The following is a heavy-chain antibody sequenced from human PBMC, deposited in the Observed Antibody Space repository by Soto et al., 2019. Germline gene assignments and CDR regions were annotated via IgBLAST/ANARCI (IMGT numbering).Heavy chain of an antibody. V-gene: IGHV3-23*01. CDR3: AKVGYYDILTGYYKGGYFDY. Sequence: GGSLRLSCAASGFTFSSYAMSWVRQAPGKGLEWVSAISGSGGSTYYADSVKGRFTISRDNSKNTLYLQMNSLRAEDTAVYYCAKVGYYDILTGYYKGGYFDYWGQGTLVTVSS. CDR2: ISGSGGST. J-gene: IGHJ4*02. D-gene: IGHD3-9*01. CDR1: GFTFSSYA.